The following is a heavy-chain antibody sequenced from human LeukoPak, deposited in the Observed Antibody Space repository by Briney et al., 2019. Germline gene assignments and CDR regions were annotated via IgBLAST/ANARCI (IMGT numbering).Heavy chain of an antibody. CDR3: ARAEGGPGYDDFDY. CDR1: GFTFSSYW. CDR2: INSDGSST. V-gene: IGHV3-74*01. J-gene: IGHJ4*02. Sequence: GGSLRLSCAASGFTFSSYWMHWVRQAPGKGLVWVSRINSDGSSTSYADSVKGRFTISRDNAKNTLYLQMNSLRAEDTAVYYCARAEGGPGYDDFDYWGQGTLVTVSS. D-gene: IGHD5-12*01.